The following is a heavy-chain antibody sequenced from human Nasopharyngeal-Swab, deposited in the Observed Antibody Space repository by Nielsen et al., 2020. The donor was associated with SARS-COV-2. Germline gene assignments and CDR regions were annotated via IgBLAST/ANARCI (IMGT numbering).Heavy chain of an antibody. V-gene: IGHV3-53*01. CDR3: ARLYNYASSYFDY. J-gene: IGHJ4*02. Sequence: ETLSLTCAASGFTVSSNYMSWVRQAPGKGLEWVSIIYSGGSTFYADSVRGRFTTSRDNSKNTLFLQMNSLRAEDTAVYYCARLYNYASSYFDYWGQGTLVTVSS. D-gene: IGHD5-18*01. CDR1: GFTVSSNY. CDR2: IYSGGST.